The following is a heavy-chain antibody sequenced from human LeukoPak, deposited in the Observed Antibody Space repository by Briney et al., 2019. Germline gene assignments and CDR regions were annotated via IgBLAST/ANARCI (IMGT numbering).Heavy chain of an antibody. V-gene: IGHV1-2*02. J-gene: IGHJ6*02. CDR3: ARDPLGCTNGVCYTGDYYYYGMDV. Sequence: GASVKVSCKASGYTFTGYYMHWVRQAPGQGLEWMGWINPNSGGTNYAQKFQGRVTMTRDTSISTAYMELSRLRSDDTAVYYCARDPLGCTNGVCYTGDYYYYGMDVWGQGTTVTVSS. CDR1: GYTFTGYY. CDR2: INPNSGGT. D-gene: IGHD2-8*01.